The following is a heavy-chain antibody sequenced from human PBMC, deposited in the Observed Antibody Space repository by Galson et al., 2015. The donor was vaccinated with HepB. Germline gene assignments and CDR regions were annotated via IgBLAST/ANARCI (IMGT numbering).Heavy chain of an antibody. D-gene: IGHD2-21*02. CDR2: ISYDGSNK. CDR1: GFTFSSYA. V-gene: IGHV3-30-3*01. Sequence: SLRLSCAASGFTFSSYAMHWVRQAPGKGLEWVAVISYDGSNKYYADSVKGRFTISRDNSKNTLYLQMNSLRAEDTAVYYCARDGASTQAYCGGDCYSPSPDYWGQGTLVTVSS. CDR3: ARDGASTQAYCGGDCYSPSPDY. J-gene: IGHJ4*02.